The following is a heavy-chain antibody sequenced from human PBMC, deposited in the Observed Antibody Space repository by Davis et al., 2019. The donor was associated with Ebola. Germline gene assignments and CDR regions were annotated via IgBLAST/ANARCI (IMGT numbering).Heavy chain of an antibody. V-gene: IGHV4-59*12. CDR3: ARGELEPYYYYYGMDV. CDR1: GGSISSYY. CDR2: IYYSGST. D-gene: IGHD1-1*01. J-gene: IGHJ6*02. Sequence: SETLSLTCAVSGGSISSYYWSWIRQPPGKGLEWIGYIYYSGSTNYNPSLKSRVTISVDTSKNQFSLKLSSVTAADTAVYYCARGELEPYYYYYGMDVWGQGITVTVSS.